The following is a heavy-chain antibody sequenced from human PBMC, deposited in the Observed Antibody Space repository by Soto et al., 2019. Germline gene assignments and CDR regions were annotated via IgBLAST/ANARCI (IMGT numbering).Heavy chain of an antibody. Sequence: GASVKVSCKASGGTFSSYAISWVRQAPGQGLERMGGIIPIFGTANYAQKFQGRVTITADESTSTAYMELSSLRSEDTAVYYCARDYYGGNSRPHFDYWGQGTLVTVSS. CDR3: ARDYYGGNSRPHFDY. J-gene: IGHJ4*02. V-gene: IGHV1-69*13. D-gene: IGHD4-17*01. CDR2: IIPIFGTA. CDR1: GGTFSSYA.